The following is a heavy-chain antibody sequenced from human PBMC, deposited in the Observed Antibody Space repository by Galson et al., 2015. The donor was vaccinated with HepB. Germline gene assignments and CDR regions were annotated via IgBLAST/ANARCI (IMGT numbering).Heavy chain of an antibody. CDR3: ARDETYSGYDLVDY. Sequence: VKVSCKASGYTFTSYAMNWVRQAPGQGLEWMGWINTNTGNPTYAQGFTGRFVFSLDTSVSTAYLQISSLKAEDTAVYYCARDETYSGYDLVDYWGQGTLVTVSS. CDR2: INTNTGNP. J-gene: IGHJ4*02. V-gene: IGHV7-4-1*02. D-gene: IGHD5-12*01. CDR1: GYTFTSYA.